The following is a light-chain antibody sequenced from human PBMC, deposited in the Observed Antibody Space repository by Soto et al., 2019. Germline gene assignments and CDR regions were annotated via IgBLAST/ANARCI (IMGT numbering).Light chain of an antibody. V-gene: IGLV2-23*02. CDR1: SSDVGTYNL. CDR2: EVN. CDR3: CSYAGGSALYV. J-gene: IGLJ1*01. Sequence: QSALAQLASVSGSPGQSITISCTGTSSDVGTYNLVSWYQQYPGKALKLILYEVNKRPSGVSNRFSGSKSGNSASLTISGLQAEDETVYYCCSYAGGSALYVFGTGTKVTVL.